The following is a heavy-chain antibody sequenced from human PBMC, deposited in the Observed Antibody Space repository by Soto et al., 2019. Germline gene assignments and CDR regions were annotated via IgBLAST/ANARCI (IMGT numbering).Heavy chain of an antibody. Sequence: QVQLVQSGAEVKRPGSSMKVSCKASGGTFSNYAISWVRQAPGQGLEWEGGIIPIFGTTNYAQKFQGRVALTADQSTTTAYMELRSITSGDTAVYFCARLRTFYSPFEDWGLGTLVTVSS. CDR1: GGTFSNYA. CDR2: IIPIFGTT. D-gene: IGHD4-4*01. J-gene: IGHJ4*02. CDR3: ARLRTFYSPFED. V-gene: IGHV1-69*01.